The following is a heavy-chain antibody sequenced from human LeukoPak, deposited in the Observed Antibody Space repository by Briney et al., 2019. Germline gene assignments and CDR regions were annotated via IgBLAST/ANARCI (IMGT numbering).Heavy chain of an antibody. V-gene: IGHV4-59*11. Sequence: SETLSLTCTVSGGSISSHYWSWIRQPPGKGLEGIGFIYYSGSTNYNPSLKSRVTISVDTSKNQFSLKLTSVTAADTAVYYCARDSDSREYFQHWGQGTLVTVSS. CDR3: ARDSDSREYFQH. J-gene: IGHJ1*01. CDR2: IYYSGST. D-gene: IGHD2-15*01. CDR1: GGSISSHY.